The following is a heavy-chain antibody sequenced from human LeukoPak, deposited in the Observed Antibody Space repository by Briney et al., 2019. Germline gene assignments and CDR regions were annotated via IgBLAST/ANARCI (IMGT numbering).Heavy chain of an antibody. D-gene: IGHD2-21*02. Sequence: GGSLRLSCAASGFTFSSYSMNWVRQAPGKGLEWVSSISSSSSYIYYADSVKGRFTISRDNAKNSLYLQMNSLRAEDTAVYYCARDDIVVVTATDTYYYYYYMDVWGKGTTVTVPS. J-gene: IGHJ6*03. CDR2: ISSSSSYI. V-gene: IGHV3-21*01. CDR3: ARDDIVVVTATDTYYYYYYMDV. CDR1: GFTFSSYS.